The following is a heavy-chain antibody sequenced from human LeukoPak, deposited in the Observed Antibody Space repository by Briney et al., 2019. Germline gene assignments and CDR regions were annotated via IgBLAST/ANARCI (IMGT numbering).Heavy chain of an antibody. J-gene: IGHJ4*02. CDR2: ISWNSGSI. CDR3: AKDMGGGLTVTDY. D-gene: IGHD4-17*01. Sequence: GGSLRLSCAASGFTFDDYAMHWVRQAPGKGLEWVSGISWNSGSIGYADSVKGRFTISRDNAKNSLYLQMNSLRAEDTALYYCAKDMGGGLTVTDYWGQGTLVTVSS. CDR1: GFTFDDYA. V-gene: IGHV3-9*01.